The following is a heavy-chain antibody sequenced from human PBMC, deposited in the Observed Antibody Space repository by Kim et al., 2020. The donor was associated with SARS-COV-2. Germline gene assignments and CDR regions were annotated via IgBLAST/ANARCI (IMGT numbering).Heavy chain of an antibody. Sequence: SETLSLTCAFYGASFSGDFWSWIRQPPGKGLQWIGDINQSGGTDYNPSLRSRLTISVDTSKNQFSLKLASVTAADTAVYYCAKKRGYTFGFDYWGQGILVTVSS. J-gene: IGHJ4*02. D-gene: IGHD5-18*01. CDR1: GASFSGDF. CDR2: INQSGGT. V-gene: IGHV4-34*01. CDR3: AKKRGYTFGFDY.